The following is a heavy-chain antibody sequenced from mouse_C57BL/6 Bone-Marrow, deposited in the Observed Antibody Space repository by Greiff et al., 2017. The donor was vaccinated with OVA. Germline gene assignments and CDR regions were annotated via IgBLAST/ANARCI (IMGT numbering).Heavy chain of an antibody. Sequence: VQLQESGAELVKPGASVKISCKASGYAFSSYWMNWVKQRPGKGLEWIGQIYPGDGDTNYNGKFKGKATLNADKSSSTAYMQLSSLTSEDSAVYFCARETAQATGWFAYWGQGTLVTVSA. CDR1: GYAFSSYW. CDR2: IYPGDGDT. D-gene: IGHD3-2*02. CDR3: ARETAQATGWFAY. J-gene: IGHJ3*01. V-gene: IGHV1-80*01.